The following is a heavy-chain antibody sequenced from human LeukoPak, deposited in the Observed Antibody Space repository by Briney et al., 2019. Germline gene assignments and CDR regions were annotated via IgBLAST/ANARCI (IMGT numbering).Heavy chain of an antibody. J-gene: IGHJ3*01. D-gene: IGHD4-17*01. CDR2: INGDGGTK. Sequence: GGSLRLSCVASGFRFDEYAMHWVRQVPGKGLEWVSLINGDGGTKYYADSVKGRFTISGDNSRNSLYLQMNGLRNEDTALYYCANLAVTTSQDGFDLWGQGTMVTVST. CDR3: ANLAVTTSQDGFDL. CDR1: GFRFDEYA. V-gene: IGHV3-43*02.